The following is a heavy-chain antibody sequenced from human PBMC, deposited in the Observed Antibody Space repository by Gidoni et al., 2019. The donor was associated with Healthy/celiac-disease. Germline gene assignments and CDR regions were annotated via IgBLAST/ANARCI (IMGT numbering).Heavy chain of an antibody. J-gene: IGHJ4*02. Sequence: QVQLVQSGAEVKKPGSSVKVSCKASGGTFSSYAISWVRQAPGQGLEWMGRIIPILGIANYPQKVQGRVTITAEKSTSTAYMELSSLRSEDTAVYYCARAPRTVGGVIAPFDYWGQGTLVTVSS. CDR1: GGTFSSYA. D-gene: IGHD3-16*02. CDR2: IIPILGIA. V-gene: IGHV1-69*04. CDR3: ARAPRTVGGVIAPFDY.